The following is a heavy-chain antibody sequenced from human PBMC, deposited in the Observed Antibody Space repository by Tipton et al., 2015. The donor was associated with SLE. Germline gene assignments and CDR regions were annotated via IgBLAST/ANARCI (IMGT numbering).Heavy chain of an antibody. CDR2: IYTSGST. Sequence: TLSLTCTVSGGSISSGSYYWSWIRQPAGKGLEWIGRIYTSGSTNYNPSLKSRVTISVDTSKNQFSLTMSSVTAADTAVYYCARDDYGGQYWGQGTLVTVSS. J-gene: IGHJ4*02. CDR1: GGSISSGSYY. D-gene: IGHD4/OR15-4a*01. CDR3: ARDDYGGQY. V-gene: IGHV4-61*02.